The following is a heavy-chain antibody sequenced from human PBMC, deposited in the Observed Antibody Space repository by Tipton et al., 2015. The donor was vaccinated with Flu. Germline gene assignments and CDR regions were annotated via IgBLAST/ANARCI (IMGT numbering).Heavy chain of an antibody. CDR1: GDSMGSRYY. CDR2: IYYSGTT. CDR3: ARRGAYFFDF. V-gene: IGHV4-31*03. Sequence: TLSLTCSVSGDSMGSRYYWSWIRQHPGKGLEWIGYIYYSGTTYYNPSLRNRVTISVDTSKNQFSLKLSSVTAADTAVYYCARRGAYFFDFWGQGTLVTVSS. J-gene: IGHJ4*02. D-gene: IGHD1-26*01.